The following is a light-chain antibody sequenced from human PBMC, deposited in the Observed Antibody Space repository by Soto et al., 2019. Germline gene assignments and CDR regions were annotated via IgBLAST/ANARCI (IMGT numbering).Light chain of an antibody. CDR2: GAS. CDR1: QSVSSSY. J-gene: IGKJ1*01. CDR3: QQYGSSLTWT. Sequence: EIVLTQSPGTLSLSPGERATLSCRASQSVSSSYLAWYQQKPGQAPRLLIYGASSRATGIPDRFSGSGSGTAFPLTISRLEPEDFAVYYCQQYGSSLTWTFGQGTTVEIK. V-gene: IGKV3-20*01.